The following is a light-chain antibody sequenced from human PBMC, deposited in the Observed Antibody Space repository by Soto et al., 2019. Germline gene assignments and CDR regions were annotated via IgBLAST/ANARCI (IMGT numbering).Light chain of an antibody. CDR3: QHYNSDSEA. Sequence: DLRLIQAPFTLSGSVGNRVTITCRASQTISSWLAWYQQKPGKAPKLLIYKASTLKSGVPSRFSGSGSGTEFTLTISSLQHEDFATYYCQHYNSDSEAFGQVSKVDI. CDR1: QTISSW. CDR2: KAS. V-gene: IGKV1-5*03. J-gene: IGKJ1*01.